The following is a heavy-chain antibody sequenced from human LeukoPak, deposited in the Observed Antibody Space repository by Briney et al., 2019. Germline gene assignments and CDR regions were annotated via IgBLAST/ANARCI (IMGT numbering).Heavy chain of an antibody. CDR2: INHSGST. Sequence: SETLSLTCAVYGGSFSGYYWSWIRQPPGKGLEWIGEINHSGSTNYNPSLKSRVTISVDTSKNQFSLKLSSVTAADTAVYYCARGSGSYYSRWFDPWGQGTLVTVSS. V-gene: IGHV4-34*01. J-gene: IGHJ5*02. CDR1: GGSFSGYY. D-gene: IGHD3-10*01. CDR3: ARGSGSYYSRWFDP.